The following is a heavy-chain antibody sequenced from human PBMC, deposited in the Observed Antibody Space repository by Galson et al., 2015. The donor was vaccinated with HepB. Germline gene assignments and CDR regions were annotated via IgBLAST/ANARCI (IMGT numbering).Heavy chain of an antibody. D-gene: IGHD7-27*01. CDR3: ARRGYSSWGSGIDY. CDR2: ISDSGVYP. Sequence: SLRLSCAASGFTFSNYAMTWVRQAPGKGLEWVSGISDSGVYPDYADSVKGRFTISRDNSKNTLYLQMNSLRAEDTAVYYCARRGYSSWGSGIDYWGQGTLVTVSS. CDR1: GFTFSNYA. V-gene: IGHV3-23*01. J-gene: IGHJ4*02.